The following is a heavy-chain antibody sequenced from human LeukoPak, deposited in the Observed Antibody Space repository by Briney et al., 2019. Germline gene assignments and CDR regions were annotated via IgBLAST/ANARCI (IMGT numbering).Heavy chain of an antibody. CDR3: ARESAAAGDNWFDP. CDR2: ITSDGSST. Sequence: GGSLRLSCAASGFTLSSYWMHWVRQDPGKGLVWVSRITSDGSSTSHADSVKGRFTTSRDNAKNTLYLQMNSLRAEDTAVYYCARESAAAGDNWFDPWGQGTLVTVSS. J-gene: IGHJ5*02. D-gene: IGHD6-13*01. CDR1: GFTLSSYW. V-gene: IGHV3-74*01.